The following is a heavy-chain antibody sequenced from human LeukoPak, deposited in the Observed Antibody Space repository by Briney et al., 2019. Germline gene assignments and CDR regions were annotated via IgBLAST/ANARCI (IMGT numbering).Heavy chain of an antibody. CDR1: GFTFSSYS. V-gene: IGHV3-48*01. CDR3: AMNLLWFGESLSFDY. Sequence: GGSLRLSCAASGFTFSSYSMNWVRQAPGKGLEWVSYISSSSSTIYYADSVKGRFTISRDNAKNSLYLQMNSLRAEDTAVYYCAMNLLWFGESLSFDYWGQGTLVTVSS. J-gene: IGHJ4*02. CDR2: ISSSSSTI. D-gene: IGHD3-10*01.